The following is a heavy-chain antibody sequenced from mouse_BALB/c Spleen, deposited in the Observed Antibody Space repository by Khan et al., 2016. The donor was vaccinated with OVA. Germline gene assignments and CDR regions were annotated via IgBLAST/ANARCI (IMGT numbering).Heavy chain of an antibody. Sequence: EVELVESGGGLVQPGGSLKLSCATSGFTFSDYYMYWVRQTPEKRLEWVAYISNGGGSTYYPDTVKGRFTISRDNAKNTLYLQMSRLKSEDTAMYYCASRYGPRYFDVWGAGTTVTVSS. V-gene: IGHV5-12*02. CDR3: ASRYGPRYFDV. D-gene: IGHD1-2*01. CDR2: ISNGGGST. J-gene: IGHJ1*01. CDR1: GFTFSDYY.